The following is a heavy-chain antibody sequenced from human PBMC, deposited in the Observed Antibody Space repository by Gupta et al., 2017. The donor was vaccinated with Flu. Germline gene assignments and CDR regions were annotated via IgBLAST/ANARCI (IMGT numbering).Heavy chain of an antibody. CDR1: GFSLSSYW. D-gene: IGHD1-26*01. Sequence: EVQLVESGGGLVQPGGSLRLSCADSGFSLSSYWMSWVRQAPGKGLEWVANIKQDGSEKYYGDSVKGRFTISRDNAKNSQYLQMNNLRADDTALYYCARDSGNFYIDYWGQGTLVTVSS. V-gene: IGHV3-7*01. CDR3: ARDSGNFYIDY. CDR2: IKQDGSEK. J-gene: IGHJ4*02.